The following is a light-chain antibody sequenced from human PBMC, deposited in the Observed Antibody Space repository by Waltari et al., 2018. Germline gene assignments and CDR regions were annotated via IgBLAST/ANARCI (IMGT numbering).Light chain of an antibody. J-gene: IGKJ1*01. CDR2: GAS. CDR1: QSVSRY. V-gene: IGKV3-20*01. CDR3: QHHVRLPAT. Sequence: EIVLTQSPGTLSLSPGERATLSCRASQSVSRYLAWYQQKPGQAPRLLIYGASTRAAGIPDRFSGSGSGTDFSLTSSRLEAEDFAVYYCQHHVRLPATFGQGTKVEIK.